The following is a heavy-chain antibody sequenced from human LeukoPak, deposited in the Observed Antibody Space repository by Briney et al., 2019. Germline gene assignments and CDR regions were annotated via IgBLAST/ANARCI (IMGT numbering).Heavy chain of an antibody. CDR1: GFIVSSNY. D-gene: IGHD1-1*01. Sequence: GGSLRLSCAASGFIVSSNYMSWVRQAPGKGLGWVSVFYTGGTTDYANSVRGRFTISRDNSKNTLYLQMNSPRAEDTAVYYCARGPLPTTRALDIWGQGTLVTVSS. CDR2: FYTGGTT. J-gene: IGHJ3*02. CDR3: ARGPLPTTRALDI. V-gene: IGHV3-53*01.